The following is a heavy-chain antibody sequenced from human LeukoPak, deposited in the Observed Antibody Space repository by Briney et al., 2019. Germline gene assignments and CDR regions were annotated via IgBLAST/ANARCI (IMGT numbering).Heavy chain of an antibody. CDR1: GFTFSDYY. CDR2: ISSGGNTI. Sequence: GGSLRLSCAASGFTFSDYYMGWIRQAPGKGLEWVSFISSGGNTINYADSMKGRFTISRDNAKNSLYLQMNSLRAEDTAVYYCARDRTRETFDYWGRGTLVTVSS. V-gene: IGHV3-11*04. D-gene: IGHD1-1*01. CDR3: ARDRTRETFDY. J-gene: IGHJ4*02.